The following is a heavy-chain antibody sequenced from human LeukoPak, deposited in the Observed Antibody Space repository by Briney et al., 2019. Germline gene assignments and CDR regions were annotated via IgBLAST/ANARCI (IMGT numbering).Heavy chain of an antibody. CDR3: ARVPVLLGSSGYYYPYYYYGMDV. CDR2: ISYDGSNK. J-gene: IGHJ6*02. CDR1: GFIFSNYA. V-gene: IGHV3-30-3*01. Sequence: PGASLRLSCAASGFIFSNYAMSWVRQAPGKGLEWVAVISYDGSNKYYADSVKGRFTISRDNSKNTLYLQMNSLRAEDTAVYYCARVPVLLGSSGYYYPYYYYGMDVWGQGTTVTVSS. D-gene: IGHD3-22*01.